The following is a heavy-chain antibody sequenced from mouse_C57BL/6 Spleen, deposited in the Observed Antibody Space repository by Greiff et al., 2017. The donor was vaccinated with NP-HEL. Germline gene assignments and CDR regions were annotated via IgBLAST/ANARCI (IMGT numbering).Heavy chain of an antibody. Sequence: VQLQQSGPELVKPGASVKISCKASGYTFTDYYMNWVKQSHGKSLEWIGDINPNNGGTSYNQKFKGKATLTVDKSSSTAYMELRSLTSEDSAVYYCSLYYGYDGAMDYWGQGTSVTVSS. V-gene: IGHV1-26*01. CDR1: GYTFTDYY. D-gene: IGHD2-2*01. J-gene: IGHJ4*01. CDR2: INPNNGGT. CDR3: SLYYGYDGAMDY.